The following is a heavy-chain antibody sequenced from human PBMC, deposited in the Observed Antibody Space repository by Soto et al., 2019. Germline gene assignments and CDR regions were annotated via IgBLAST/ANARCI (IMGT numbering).Heavy chain of an antibody. CDR1: GFTFSSYG. V-gene: IGHV3-33*01. CDR3: ARDPHPGIGGSSDY. CDR2: IWYDGSNK. D-gene: IGHD1-26*01. J-gene: IGHJ4*02. Sequence: QVQLVESGGGVVQPGRSLRLSCAASGFTFSSYGMHWVRQAPGKGLEWVAVIWYDGSNKYYADSVKGRFTISRDNSKNTLYLQMHSLRAEDTAVYYCARDPHPGIGGSSDYWGQGTLVTVSS.